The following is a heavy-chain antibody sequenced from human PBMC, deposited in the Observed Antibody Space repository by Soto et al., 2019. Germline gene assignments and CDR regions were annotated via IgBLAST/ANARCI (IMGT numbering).Heavy chain of an antibody. CDR2: ISGRGGST. J-gene: IGHJ4*02. Sequence: PGGSLRLSCAASGFTCRSYAMSWIRQAPGKGLEWVSGISGRGGSTHYADSVKGRFTISRDNSKNTLYLQMNSLRAEDTAVYYCAKGHNLYYDILTGFYDYWGQGTLVTVSS. V-gene: IGHV3-23*01. D-gene: IGHD3-9*01. CDR3: AKGHNLYYDILTGFYDY. CDR1: GFTCRSYA.